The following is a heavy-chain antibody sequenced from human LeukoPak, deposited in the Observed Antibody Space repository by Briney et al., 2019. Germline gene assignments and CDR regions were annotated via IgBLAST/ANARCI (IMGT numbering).Heavy chain of an antibody. CDR1: GFTFSSYS. V-gene: IGHV3-21*01. CDR2: ISSSSSYM. J-gene: IGHJ3*02. D-gene: IGHD1-26*01. Sequence: GGSLRLSCAASGFTFSSYSMNWVRQAPGKGLEWVSSISSSSSYMYYADSVKGRFTISRDNAKNSLYLQMNSLRAEDTAVYYCARDQGGSYSAAFDIWGQGTMVTVSS. CDR3: ARDQGGSYSAAFDI.